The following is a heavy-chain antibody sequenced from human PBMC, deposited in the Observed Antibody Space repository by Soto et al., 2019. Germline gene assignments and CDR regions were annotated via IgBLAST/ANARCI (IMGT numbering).Heavy chain of an antibody. D-gene: IGHD6-13*01. CDR2: INHSGST. CDR1: GGSFSGYY. CDR3: ARGYSSSWYNWFDP. V-gene: IGHV4-34*01. Sequence: SLTCAVYGGSFSGYYWSWIRQPPGKGLEWIGEINHSGSTNYNPSLKSRVTISVDTSKNQFSLKLSSVTAADTAVYYCARGYSSSWYNWFDPWGQGTLVTVSS. J-gene: IGHJ5*02.